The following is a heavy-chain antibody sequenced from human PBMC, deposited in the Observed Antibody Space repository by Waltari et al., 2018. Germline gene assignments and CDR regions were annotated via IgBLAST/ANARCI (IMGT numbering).Heavy chain of an antibody. D-gene: IGHD2-8*01. CDR2: INPKSGGT. CDR1: GYTFPDYH. Sequence: QVQLVQSGAEVTKPGASVKVSCKPSGYTFPDYHIHWVRQAPGQGLEWMGCINPKSGGTYYAQTFQGWVTMTRDTSTSTVYMGLSSLKSDDTAVYYCARRSCNGECYAPYVYWGQGTLVTVSS. CDR3: ARRSCNGECYAPYVY. J-gene: IGHJ4*02. V-gene: IGHV1-2*04.